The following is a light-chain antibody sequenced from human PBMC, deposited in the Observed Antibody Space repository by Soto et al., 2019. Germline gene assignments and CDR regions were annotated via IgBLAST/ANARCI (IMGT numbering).Light chain of an antibody. V-gene: IGLV1-44*01. J-gene: IGLJ2*01. Sequence: QSVLTQPPSASGTPGQRVTISCSGSSSNIGSNTVTWYQHLPGTAPKLLIYSNDQPPSGVPDRFSGSKSGTSASLAISGLQSEDEADYYCASWDDSRKGVVFGGGTKLTVL. CDR2: SND. CDR1: SSNIGSNT. CDR3: ASWDDSRKGVV.